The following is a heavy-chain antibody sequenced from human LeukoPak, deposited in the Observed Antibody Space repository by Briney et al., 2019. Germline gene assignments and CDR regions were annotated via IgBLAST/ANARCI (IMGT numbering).Heavy chain of an antibody. Sequence: GGSLRLSCAASGFTFSSYAMHWVRQAPGKGLEWVAVISYDGSNKYYADSVKGRFTISRDNSKNTLYLQMNSLRAEDTAVYYCERDHVGSMIVVADNWFDPWGQGTLVTVSS. CDR1: GFTFSSYA. V-gene: IGHV3-30-3*01. CDR3: ERDHVGSMIVVADNWFDP. CDR2: ISYDGSNK. J-gene: IGHJ5*02. D-gene: IGHD3-22*01.